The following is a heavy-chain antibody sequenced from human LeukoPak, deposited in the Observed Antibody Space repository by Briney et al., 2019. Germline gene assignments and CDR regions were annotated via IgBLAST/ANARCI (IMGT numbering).Heavy chain of an antibody. CDR3: AGTYYYGSGPQNFDY. V-gene: IGHV3-23*01. CDR1: GGSISIPTYY. CDR2: MSSSDDGR. Sequence: PSETLSLTCTVSGGSISIPTYYWAWVRQAPGKGLEWVSAMSSSDDGRYYAASVRGRFTISRGASRSTLYLQMNSLRAEDAAVYYCAGTYYYGSGPQNFDYWGQGTLVTVSS. D-gene: IGHD3-10*01. J-gene: IGHJ4*02.